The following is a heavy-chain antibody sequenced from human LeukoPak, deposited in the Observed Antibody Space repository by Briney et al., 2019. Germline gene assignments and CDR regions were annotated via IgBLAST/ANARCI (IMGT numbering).Heavy chain of an antibody. Sequence: PGGSLRLSCAASGFTFSSHSMNWVRQAPGKGLEWVSSISSSSSYIYYADSVKGRFTISRDNAKNSLYLQMNSLRAEDTAVYYCARAGYDYGILGMDVWGQGTTVTVSS. CDR1: GFTFSSHS. CDR2: ISSSSSYI. D-gene: IGHD5-12*01. J-gene: IGHJ6*02. V-gene: IGHV3-21*01. CDR3: ARAGYDYGILGMDV.